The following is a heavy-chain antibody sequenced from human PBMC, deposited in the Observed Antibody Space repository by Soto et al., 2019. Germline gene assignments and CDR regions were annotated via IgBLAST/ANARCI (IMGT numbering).Heavy chain of an antibody. Sequence: QLRLQESGPGLVKPSETLSLICTVSGGSIISSPDWWGWIRQPPGKGPEWIASIYRDGATYYNPSLNSRVTVFVDSSKNQFSLKLTSVTAADTAIYYCARLAGSSFFTYWGQGNRVTVSS. V-gene: IGHV4-39*01. CDR1: GGSIISSPDW. D-gene: IGHD6-6*01. CDR3: ARLAGSSFFTY. CDR2: IYRDGAT. J-gene: IGHJ4*02.